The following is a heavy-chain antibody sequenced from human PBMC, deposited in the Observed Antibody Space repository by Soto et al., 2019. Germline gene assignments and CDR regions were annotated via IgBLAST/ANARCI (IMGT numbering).Heavy chain of an antibody. V-gene: IGHV4-39*01. CDR3: ARHKGYYYYYGMDV. CDR1: GGSISSSSYY. CDR2: IYYSGST. J-gene: IGHJ6*02. Sequence: PSETLSLTCTVSGGSISSSSYYWGWIRQPPGKGLEWIGSIYYSGSTYYNPSLKSRVTIPVDTSKNQFSLKLSSVTAADTAVYYCARHKGYYYYYGMDVWGQGTTVTVSS.